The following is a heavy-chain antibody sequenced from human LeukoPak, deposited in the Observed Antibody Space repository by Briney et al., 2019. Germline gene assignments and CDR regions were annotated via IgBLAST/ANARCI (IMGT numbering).Heavy chain of an antibody. D-gene: IGHD1-26*01. CDR1: GGSISSFY. V-gene: IGHV4-59*08. CDR2: IYYSGST. J-gene: IGHJ2*01. CDR3: ARLLLSVGNYWYFDL. Sequence: PSETLSLTCTVSGGSISSFYWSWIRQPPGKGLEWIGYIYYSGSTNYNPSLKRRVTISGDTSKNQFSLKLSSVTAADTAVYYCARLLLSVGNYWYFDLWGRGTLVTVSS.